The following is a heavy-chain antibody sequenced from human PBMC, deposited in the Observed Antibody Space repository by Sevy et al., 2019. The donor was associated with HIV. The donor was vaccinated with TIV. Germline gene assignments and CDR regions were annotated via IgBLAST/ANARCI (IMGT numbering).Heavy chain of an antibody. D-gene: IGHD4-4*01. Sequence: SETLSLTCAVYSGSLSAYYWSWIRQPPGKGLEWIGEINHSGSANYNPSLKSRVTISLHTSKNQFSLKLTSVTAADTAVYYCARGVTVTTVPYYFDYWGQGTLVTVSS. CDR3: ARGVTVTTVPYYFDY. CDR1: SGSLSAYY. CDR2: INHSGSA. V-gene: IGHV4-34*01. J-gene: IGHJ4*02.